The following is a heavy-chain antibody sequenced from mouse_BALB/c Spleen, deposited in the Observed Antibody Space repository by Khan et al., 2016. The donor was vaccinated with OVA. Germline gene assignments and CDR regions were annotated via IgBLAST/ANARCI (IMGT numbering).Heavy chain of an antibody. CDR2: ISTDSVNT. CDR1: GYTFTDYS. J-gene: IGHJ2*01. V-gene: IGHV1S137*01. CDR3: EIRDYFDY. Sequence: QVQLKESGPELVRPGVSVKISCKGSGYTFTDYSMHWVKQSHAKSLEWIGVISTDSVNTNYNQKFKGKATLTVDQSSSTAYMELARMTSEDSAIYYCEIRDYFDYWGQGTTLTVSS.